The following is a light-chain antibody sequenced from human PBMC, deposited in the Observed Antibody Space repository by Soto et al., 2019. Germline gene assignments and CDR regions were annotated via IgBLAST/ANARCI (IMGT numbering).Light chain of an antibody. V-gene: IGKV3-15*01. J-gene: IGKJ4*01. CDR2: GAS. Sequence: EIVMTQSPATLSVSPGERATLSCRASQSVSSKLARYQQKPGQAPRLLIYGASTRATGIPARFSGSGSGTEFTLTISSLQSEDFAVYYCQQYNNWPPLTFGGGTKVDMK. CDR1: QSVSSK. CDR3: QQYNNWPPLT.